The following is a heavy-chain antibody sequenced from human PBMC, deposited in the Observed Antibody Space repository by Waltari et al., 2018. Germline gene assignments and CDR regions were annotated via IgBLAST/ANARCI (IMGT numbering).Heavy chain of an antibody. V-gene: IGHV3-7*01. CDR1: RFSLSTNW. CDR2: IKEDGREK. CDR3: ARAYD. J-gene: IGHJ4*02. Sequence: EVQLVESGGGLVQPGGSLRLSCAASRFSLSTNWMRWVRQAPGKGPEWVASIKEDGREKYYVDSVKGRFTISRDNAKNSLYLQMNSLRAEDTAVYYCARAYDWGQGTLVTVSS.